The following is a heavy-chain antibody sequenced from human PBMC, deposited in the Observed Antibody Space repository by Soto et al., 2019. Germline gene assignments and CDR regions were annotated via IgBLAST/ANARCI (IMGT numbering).Heavy chain of an antibody. CDR3: AKGPWVVTAIRIDY. Sequence: EVQMLESGGGLVQPGGSLRLSCAASGFTFSSYAMSWVRQAPGKGLEWVSAISGSGGSTYYADSVKGRFTISRDNSKNTLYLQMNSLRAEDTAVYYCAKGPWVVTAIRIDYWGQGTLVTVSS. V-gene: IGHV3-23*01. J-gene: IGHJ4*02. D-gene: IGHD2-21*02. CDR1: GFTFSSYA. CDR2: ISGSGGST.